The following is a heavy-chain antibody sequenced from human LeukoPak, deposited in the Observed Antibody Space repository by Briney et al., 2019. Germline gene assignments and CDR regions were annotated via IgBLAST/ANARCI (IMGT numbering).Heavy chain of an antibody. Sequence: GGSLRLSCAASGFTFSSYAMSWVRQAPGKGLEWVSAISGSGGSTYYADSVKGRFTISRDNSKNTLYLQMNSLRAEDTAVYYRAKDRVTMIVGVSYFDYWGQGTLVTVSS. J-gene: IGHJ4*02. V-gene: IGHV3-23*01. CDR1: GFTFSSYA. CDR3: AKDRVTMIVGVSYFDY. D-gene: IGHD3-22*01. CDR2: ISGSGGST.